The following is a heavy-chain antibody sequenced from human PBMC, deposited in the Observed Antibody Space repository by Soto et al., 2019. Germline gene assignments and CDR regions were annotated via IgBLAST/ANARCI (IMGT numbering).Heavy chain of an antibody. CDR2: ISYDGSNK. V-gene: IGHV3-30*18. D-gene: IGHD2-21*02. Sequence: PGGSLRLSCAASGFTFSSYGMHWVRQAPGKGLEWVAVISYDGSNKYYADSVKGRFTISRDNSKNTLYLQMNSLRAEDTAVYYCAKDRSAVVTAHLFDYWGQGTLVTVSS. CDR3: AKDRSAVVTAHLFDY. CDR1: GFTFSSYG. J-gene: IGHJ4*02.